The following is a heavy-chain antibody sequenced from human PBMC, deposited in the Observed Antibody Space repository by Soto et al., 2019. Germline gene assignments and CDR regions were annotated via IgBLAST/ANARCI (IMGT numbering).Heavy chain of an antibody. CDR3: GPRXVVADPRGY. CDR2: INHSGTA. CDR1: DGSFSDFY. Sequence: QVQLQQWGAGLLKPSETLSLTCAVYDGSFSDFYWTWIRQRPGKGLEWIGEINHSGTAHFNPSLESRVAISVDTSNNQFSLKLTSVTAADTGVYYCGPRXVVADPRGYWGQGTLVTVSS. V-gene: IGHV4-34*01. J-gene: IGHJ4*02. D-gene: IGHD2-15*01.